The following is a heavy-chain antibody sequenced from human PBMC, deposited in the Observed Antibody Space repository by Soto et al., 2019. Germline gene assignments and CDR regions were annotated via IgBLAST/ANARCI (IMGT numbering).Heavy chain of an antibody. J-gene: IGHJ4*02. V-gene: IGHV3-30-3*01. CDR3: ARDSLTGYYYDSSGYFDY. CDR2: ISYDGSNK. CDR1: GFTFSSYA. Sequence: GGSLRLSCAASGFTFSSYAMHWVRQAPGKGLEWVAAISYDGSNKYYADSVKGRFTISRDNSKNTLCLQMNSLRAEDTAVYYCARDSLTGYYYDSSGYFDYWGQGTLVTVSS. D-gene: IGHD3-22*01.